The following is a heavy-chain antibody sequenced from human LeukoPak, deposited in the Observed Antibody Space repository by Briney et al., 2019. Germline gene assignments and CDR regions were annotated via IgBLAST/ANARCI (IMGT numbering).Heavy chain of an antibody. CDR2: FGGSGSNT. Sequence: GGSLRLSCAASGFTFSSYAMSWVRQAPGKGLEWVSGFGGSGSNTYYADSVKGRFTISRDNSKNTLYLQMNSLRAEDTAVYYCAKDNSNYYDSSGYPTDYWGQGTLVTVSS. J-gene: IGHJ4*02. V-gene: IGHV3-23*01. CDR3: AKDNSNYYDSSGYPTDY. D-gene: IGHD3-22*01. CDR1: GFTFSSYA.